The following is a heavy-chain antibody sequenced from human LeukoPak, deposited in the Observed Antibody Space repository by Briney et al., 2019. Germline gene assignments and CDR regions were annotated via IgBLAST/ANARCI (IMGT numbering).Heavy chain of an antibody. D-gene: IGHD5-18*01. V-gene: IGHV4-39*07. Sequence: SETLSLTCTVSGGSVSSSCYYWGWIRQPPGKGLEGCGSIYYSGSTYYNPSLKCRVTISLDTSKTQLSLKLSSVTAADTAVYYCAIIVPYNYGYVDYWGQGTLVTVSS. CDR2: IYYSGST. J-gene: IGHJ4*02. CDR1: GGSVSSSCYY. CDR3: AIIVPYNYGYVDY.